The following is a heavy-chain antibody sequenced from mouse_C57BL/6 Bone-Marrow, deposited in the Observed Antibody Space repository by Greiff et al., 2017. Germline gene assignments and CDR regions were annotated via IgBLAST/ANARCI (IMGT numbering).Heavy chain of an antibody. V-gene: IGHV1-72*01. CDR3: ARECYYYGSSPWFAY. D-gene: IGHD1-1*01. J-gene: IGHJ3*01. CDR2: IDPKSGGT. Sequence: QVQLQQPGAELVKPGASVKLSCKASGYTFTSYWMHWVKQRPGRGLEWIGRIDPKSGGTKYNEKFKSKATLTVDKPSSTAYMQLSSLTSEDSAVYYCARECYYYGSSPWFAYWGQGTLVTVSA. CDR1: GYTFTSYW.